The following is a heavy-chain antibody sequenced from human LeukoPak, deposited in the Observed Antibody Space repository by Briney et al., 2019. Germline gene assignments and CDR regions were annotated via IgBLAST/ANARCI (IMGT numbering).Heavy chain of an antibody. Sequence: SETLSLTCTVSGGSISSYYWSWIRQPAGKGLEWIGRIYSSGSTNYSPSLKSRVTMSVDTSKNQISLQLGAGTATDTAVYHCARCWCDPWGEGTLVTVSS. CDR3: ARCWCDP. J-gene: IGHJ5*02. CDR1: GGSISSYY. CDR2: IYSSGST. V-gene: IGHV4-4*07.